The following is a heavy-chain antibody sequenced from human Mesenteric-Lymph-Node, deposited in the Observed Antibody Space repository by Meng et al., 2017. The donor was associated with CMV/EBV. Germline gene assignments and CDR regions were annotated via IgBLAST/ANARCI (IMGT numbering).Heavy chain of an antibody. V-gene: IGHV1-69*08. CDR1: GTFNSFI. CDR2: IIPILPTA. CDR3: ARSPRYNYGLQGYWFDP. D-gene: IGHD5-18*01. Sequence: GTFNSFIINWVRQAPGQGPEWMGRIIPILPTAEYSQKFQGRVTISADKLTSTAYMELSSLRSEDTAVYYCARSPRYNYGLQGYWFDPWGQGTLVTSPQ. J-gene: IGHJ5*02.